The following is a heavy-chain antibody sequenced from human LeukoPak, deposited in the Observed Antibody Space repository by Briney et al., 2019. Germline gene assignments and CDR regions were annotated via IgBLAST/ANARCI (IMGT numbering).Heavy chain of an antibody. D-gene: IGHD2-21*02. CDR1: GFTFNNYW. V-gene: IGHV3-7*01. CDR3: ARNGAPVVTAITPYYYYMDV. Sequence: PGGSLRLFCAASGFTFNNYWMSWVRQAPGKGLEWVGNIEQDGSEKYYVDSVKGRFTISRDNARNSLYLQMNSLRAEDTAVYYCARNGAPVVTAITPYYYYMDVWGKGTTVTVSS. CDR2: IEQDGSEK. J-gene: IGHJ6*03.